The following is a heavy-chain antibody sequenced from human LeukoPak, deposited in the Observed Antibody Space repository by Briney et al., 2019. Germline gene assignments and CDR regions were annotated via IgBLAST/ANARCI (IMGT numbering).Heavy chain of an antibody. J-gene: IGHJ6*02. Sequence: GGSLRLSCAASGFTFGSYGMHWVRQAPGKGLEWVAVISYDGSNKYYADSVKDRFTISRDNSKNTLYLQMNSLRAEDTAVYYCAKDRVAATSYYYYGMDVWGQGTTVTVSS. CDR3: AKDRVAATSYYYYGMDV. CDR2: ISYDGSNK. V-gene: IGHV3-30*18. CDR1: GFTFGSYG. D-gene: IGHD2-15*01.